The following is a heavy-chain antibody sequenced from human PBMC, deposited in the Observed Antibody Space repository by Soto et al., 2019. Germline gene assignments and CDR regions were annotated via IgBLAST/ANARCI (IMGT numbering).Heavy chain of an antibody. CDR2: IIPIFGTA. Sequence: QVQLVQSGAEVKKPGSSVKVSCKASGGTFSSYAISWVRQAPGQGLEWMGGIIPIFGTANYAQKFQGRVTITADESTSTAYMELSSLRSEDTAVYYCASAPLAAADWWGDIDIWGQGTMVTVSS. V-gene: IGHV1-69*01. D-gene: IGHD6-13*01. CDR3: ASAPLAAADWWGDIDI. J-gene: IGHJ3*02. CDR1: GGTFSSYA.